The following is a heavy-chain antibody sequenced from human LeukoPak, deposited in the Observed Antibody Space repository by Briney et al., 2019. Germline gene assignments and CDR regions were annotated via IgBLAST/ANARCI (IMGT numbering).Heavy chain of an antibody. CDR2: IIPILGIA. D-gene: IGHD6-13*01. CDR1: GGTFSSYT. J-gene: IGHJ4*02. Sequence: SVKVSCKASGGTFSSYTISWVRQAPGQGLEWVGRIIPILGIANYAQKFQGRVTITADKSTSTAYMELSSLRSEDTAVYYCDLRVAVADRDYWGQGTLVTVSS. CDR3: DLRVAVADRDY. V-gene: IGHV1-69*02.